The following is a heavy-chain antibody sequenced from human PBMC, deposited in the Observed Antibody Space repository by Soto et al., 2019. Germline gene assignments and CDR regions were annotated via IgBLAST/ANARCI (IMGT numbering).Heavy chain of an antibody. J-gene: IGHJ6*02. D-gene: IGHD3-10*01. Sequence: PGGSLRLSCAASGFTFSSYEMNWVRQAPGKGLEWVSYISSSGSTIYYADSVKGRFTISRDNAKNSLYLQMNSLRAEDTAVYYCARDPGGYYYGMDVWGQGTTVTVSS. CDR3: ARDPGGYYYGMDV. CDR2: ISSSGSTI. CDR1: GFTFSSYE. V-gene: IGHV3-48*03.